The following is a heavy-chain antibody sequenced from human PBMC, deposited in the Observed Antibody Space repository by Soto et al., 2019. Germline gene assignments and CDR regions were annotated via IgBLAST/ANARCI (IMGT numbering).Heavy chain of an antibody. CDR3: ATTDGGIVATIYYYYYGMDV. J-gene: IGHJ6*02. V-gene: IGHV1-2*02. CDR2: INPNSGGT. D-gene: IGHD5-12*01. CDR1: GYTFTGYY. Sequence: ASVKVSGKASGYTFTGYYMHWVRQAPGQGLEWMGWINPNSGGTNYAQKFQGRVTMTRDTSISTAYMELSRLRSDDTAVYYCATTDGGIVATIYYYYYGMDVWGQGATVTVSS.